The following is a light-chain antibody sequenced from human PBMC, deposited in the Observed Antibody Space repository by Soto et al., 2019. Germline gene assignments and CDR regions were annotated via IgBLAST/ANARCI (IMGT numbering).Light chain of an antibody. CDR1: QSVSSN. CDR3: QQYGDWPLT. J-gene: IGKJ4*01. V-gene: IGKV3-15*01. Sequence: EIVVTQSPATLSVSPGERATLSCRASQSVSSNLAWYQQKPGQAPRLLINGASTRATGIPARFSGSGSGTDFTLTISSLQSEDFAVYYCQQYGDWPLTFGGGTKVDIK. CDR2: GAS.